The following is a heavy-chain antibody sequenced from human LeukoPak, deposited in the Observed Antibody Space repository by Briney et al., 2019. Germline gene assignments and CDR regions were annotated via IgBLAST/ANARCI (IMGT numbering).Heavy chain of an antibody. CDR2: IWYDGSNK. Sequence: GGSLRLSCAASGFTFSSYGMHWVRQAPGKGLEWVAVIWYDGSNKYYADSVKGRFTISGDNSKNTLYLQMNSLRAEDTAVYYCARDPRITIFGVVITGDSFDYWGQGTLVTVSS. D-gene: IGHD3-3*01. CDR3: ARDPRITIFGVVITGDSFDY. CDR1: GFTFSSYG. V-gene: IGHV3-33*01. J-gene: IGHJ4*02.